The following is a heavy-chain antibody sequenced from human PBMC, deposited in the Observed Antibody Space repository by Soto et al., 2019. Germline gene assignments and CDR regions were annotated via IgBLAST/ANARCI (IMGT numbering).Heavy chain of an antibody. CDR2: ISPGGDII. D-gene: IGHD3-16*01. J-gene: IGHJ4*02. V-gene: IGHV3-11*01. Sequence: LRLSCAASGFSLREYYMTXXRRAPGKGLELLSYISPGGDIIKYVDSVEGRFNISRDKSKNSLFLHMNSLRAEDTPVYYCTRDPRITDFWGQGTLVTVSS. CDR3: TRDPRITDF. CDR1: GFSLREYY.